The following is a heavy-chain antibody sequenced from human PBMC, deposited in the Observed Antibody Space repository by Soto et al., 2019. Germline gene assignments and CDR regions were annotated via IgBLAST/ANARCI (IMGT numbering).Heavy chain of an antibody. J-gene: IGHJ5*01. D-gene: IGHD1-1*01. V-gene: IGHV4-4*02. CDR2: VHISGHS. CDR3: ARVRQGCSANNCYFDP. CDR1: GGSVRAPDW. Sequence: SETLSLTCTLSGGSVRAPDWWNWVRQSPDKGLEWIAEVHISGHSNYNPSLRSRVSVSIDSSKNRFYLNLNSVTAADTAIYYCARVRQGCSANNCYFDPWGQGTQVTVSS.